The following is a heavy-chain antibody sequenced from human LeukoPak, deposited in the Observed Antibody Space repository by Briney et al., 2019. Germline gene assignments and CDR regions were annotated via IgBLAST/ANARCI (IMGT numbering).Heavy chain of an antibody. Sequence: PSETLSLTCAVYGGSFSGYYWSWIRQPPGKGLEWIGEINHSGSTNYNPSLKSRVTISVDTSKNQFSLKLSSVTAADTAVYYCARDTFYTALDYWGQGTLVTVSS. J-gene: IGHJ4*02. CDR3: ARDTFYTALDY. CDR1: GGSFSGYY. CDR2: INHSGST. D-gene: IGHD2/OR15-2a*01. V-gene: IGHV4-34*01.